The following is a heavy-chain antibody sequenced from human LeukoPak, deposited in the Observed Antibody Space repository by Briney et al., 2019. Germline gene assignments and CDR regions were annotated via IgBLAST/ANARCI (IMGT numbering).Heavy chain of an antibody. V-gene: IGHV1-69*05. CDR2: IIPIFGTA. CDR1: GGTFSSYA. J-gene: IGHJ4*02. CDR3: ARAVAGSLSFVY. D-gene: IGHD6-19*01. Sequence: SVKVSCKASGGTFSSYAISWVRQAPGQGLEWMGRIIPIFGTANYAQKFQGRVTITTGESTSTAYMELSSLRSEDTAVYYCARAVAGSLSFVYWGQGTLVTVFS.